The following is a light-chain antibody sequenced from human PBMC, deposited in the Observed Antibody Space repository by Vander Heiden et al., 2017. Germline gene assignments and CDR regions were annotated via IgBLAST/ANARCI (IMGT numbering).Light chain of an antibody. V-gene: IGLV2-11*01. Sequence: QSALTPPRPVSGSPGQSVTISCTGTSSDVGGYNYVSWYQQHPGKAPKLMIYDVRKRPSGVPDRFSGSKSGNTASLTISGLQAEDEADYYCCSYAGRVVFGGGTKLTVL. CDR2: DVR. CDR3: CSYAGRVV. J-gene: IGLJ2*01. CDR1: SSDVGGYNY.